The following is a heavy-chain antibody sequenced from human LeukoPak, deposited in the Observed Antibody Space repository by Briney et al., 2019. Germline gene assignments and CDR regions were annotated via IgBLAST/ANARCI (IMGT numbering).Heavy chain of an antibody. CDR2: ISSSGSTI. D-gene: IGHD2-8*01. CDR1: GFTFSSYE. Sequence: GGSLRLSRAASGFTFSSYEMNWVRQAPGKGLEWVSYISSSGSTIYYADSVKGRFTISRDNAKNSLYLQMNSLRAEDTAVYYCARDLVGSTNGVWGQGTLVTVSS. CDR3: ARDLVGSTNGV. V-gene: IGHV3-48*03. J-gene: IGHJ4*02.